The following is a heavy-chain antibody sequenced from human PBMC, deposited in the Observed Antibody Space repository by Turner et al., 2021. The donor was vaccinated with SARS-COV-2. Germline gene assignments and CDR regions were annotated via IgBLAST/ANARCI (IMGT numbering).Heavy chain of an antibody. J-gene: IGHJ4*02. CDR2: ISATGGST. Sequence: EVQLVESGGGWVQPGESLRLSCAASGFIFDDYAMHWVRQTPGKGLEWVSAISATGGSTYYADSVKGRFTISRDNSKNTLYLQMNSLRAEDTAVYYCAKSDRGWLVIGPRGVGYFDYWGQGTLVTVSS. D-gene: IGHD6-19*01. CDR1: GFIFDDYA. V-gene: IGHV3-23*04. CDR3: AKSDRGWLVIGPRGVGYFDY.